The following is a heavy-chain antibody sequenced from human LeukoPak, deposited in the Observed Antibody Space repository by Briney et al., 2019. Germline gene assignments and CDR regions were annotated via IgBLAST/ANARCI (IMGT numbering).Heavy chain of an antibody. Sequence: SETLSLTCAVYGGSFSDYFWSWIRQPPGKGLEWIGEISHSGSTTYNPSLRSRVTISGDTSKKQFSLKLSSVTAADTAVYYCAASSGVTLGRFWGQGTLVTVSS. D-gene: IGHD3-16*01. CDR3: AASSGVTLGRF. J-gene: IGHJ4*02. V-gene: IGHV4-34*01. CDR1: GGSFSDYF. CDR2: ISHSGST.